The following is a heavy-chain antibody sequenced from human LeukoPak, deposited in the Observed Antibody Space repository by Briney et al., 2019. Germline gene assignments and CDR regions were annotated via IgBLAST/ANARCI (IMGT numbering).Heavy chain of an antibody. V-gene: IGHV4-59*01. D-gene: IGHD6-13*01. J-gene: IGHJ2*01. CDR3: ARMYSSSWYWYFDL. CDR2: IYYSGGT. CDR1: GGSFSGYY. Sequence: SETLSLTCAVYGGSFSGYYWSWIRQPPGKGLEWIGYIYYSGGTNYNPSLKSRVTISVDTSKNQFSLKLSSVTAADTAVYYCARMYSSSWYWYFDLWGRGTLVTVSS.